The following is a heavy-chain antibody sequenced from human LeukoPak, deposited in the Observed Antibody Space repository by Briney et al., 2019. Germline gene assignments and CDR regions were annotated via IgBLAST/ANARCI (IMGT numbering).Heavy chain of an antibody. CDR1: GFTFSSYS. V-gene: IGHV3-48*01. CDR2: ISSSSTI. CDR3: ASGGVVTAKLTRFDY. Sequence: GSLXLSCAASGFTFSSYSMNWVRQAPGKGLEWVSYISSSSTIYYADSVKGRFTISRDNAKNSLYLQMNSLRAEDTAVYYCASGGVVTAKLTRFDYWGQGTLVTVSS. J-gene: IGHJ4*02. D-gene: IGHD2-21*02.